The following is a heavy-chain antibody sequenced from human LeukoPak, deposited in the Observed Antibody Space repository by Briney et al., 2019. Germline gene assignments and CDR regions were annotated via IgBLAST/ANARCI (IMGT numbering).Heavy chain of an antibody. CDR1: GGSISSSNW. CDR2: IYHSGST. D-gene: IGHD3-10*01. J-gene: IGHJ4*02. CDR3: ARGSAFRYGSGSEGGDY. V-gene: IGHV4-4*02. Sequence: SETLSLTCAVSGGSISSSNWWSWVRQPPGKGLEWIGEIYHSGSTNYNPSLKSRVTISVDKSKNQFSLKLSSVTAAGTAVYYCARGSAFRYGSGSEGGDYWGQGTLVTVSS.